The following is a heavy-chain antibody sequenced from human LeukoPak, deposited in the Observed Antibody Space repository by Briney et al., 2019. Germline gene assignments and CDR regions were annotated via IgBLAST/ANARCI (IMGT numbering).Heavy chain of an antibody. CDR2: ISSSSSYI. CDR3: TTQHDFWSGYSPYYYYYYMDV. D-gene: IGHD3-3*01. Sequence: GGSLRLSCAASGFTFSSYSMNWVRQAPGKRLEWVSSISSSSSYIYYADSVKGRSTISRDNAKNSLYLQMNSLRAEDTAVYYCTTQHDFWSGYSPYYYYYYMDVWAKGTTVTVSS. V-gene: IGHV3-21*01. J-gene: IGHJ6*03. CDR1: GFTFSSYS.